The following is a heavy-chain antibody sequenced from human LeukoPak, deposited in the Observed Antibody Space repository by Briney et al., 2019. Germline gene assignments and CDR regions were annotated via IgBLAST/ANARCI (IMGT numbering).Heavy chain of an antibody. CDR3: ARTRRWLQLGFDY. V-gene: IGHV4-59*01. J-gene: IGHJ4*02. D-gene: IGHD5-24*01. CDR2: IYYSGST. Sequence: SETLSLTCTVSGGSISSYYWSWIRQPPGKGLEWIGYIYYSGSTNYNPSLKSRVTISVDTSKNLFSLKLSSVTAADTAVYYCARTRRWLQLGFDYWGQGTLVTVSS. CDR1: GGSISSYY.